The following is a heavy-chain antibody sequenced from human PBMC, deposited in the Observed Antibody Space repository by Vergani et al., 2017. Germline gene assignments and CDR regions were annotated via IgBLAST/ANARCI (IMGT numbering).Heavy chain of an antibody. CDR2: IVVGSGNT. D-gene: IGHD2-2*01. CDR1: GFTFTSSA. CDR3: AAVFLPATEFAAYYFDY. J-gene: IGHJ4*02. Sequence: QMQLVQSGPEVKKPGTSVKVSCKASGFTFTSSAVQWVRQARGQRLEWIGWIVVGSGNTNYAQKFQERVTITRDMSTSTAYMELSSLRSEDTAVYYCAAVFLPATEFAAYYFDYWGQGTLVTVSS. V-gene: IGHV1-58*01.